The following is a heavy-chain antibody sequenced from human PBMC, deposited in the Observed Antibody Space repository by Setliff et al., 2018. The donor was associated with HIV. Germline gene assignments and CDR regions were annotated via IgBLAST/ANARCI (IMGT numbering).Heavy chain of an antibody. V-gene: IGHV1-8*02. CDR2: MNPNSGNT. D-gene: IGHD6-13*01. CDR3: ARDRNSSSWCDSYYYAMDI. Sequence: ASVKVSCKASGYTFTNYDINWVRQAPGQGLEWMGWMNPNSGNTGYAQKFQGRVTMTRNTSIRTAYMELSSLRSEDTAVYYCARDRNSSSWCDSYYYAMDIWGQGTTVTVSS. CDR1: GYTFTNYD. J-gene: IGHJ6*02.